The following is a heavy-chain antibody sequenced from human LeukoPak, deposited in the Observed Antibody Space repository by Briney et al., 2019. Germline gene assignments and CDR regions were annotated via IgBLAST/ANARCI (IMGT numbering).Heavy chain of an antibody. CDR3: AKGGEYSGSYYGWFDP. J-gene: IGHJ5*02. CDR2: ISGSGGST. CDR1: GFTFSSYA. V-gene: IGHV3-23*01. D-gene: IGHD1-26*01. Sequence: PGRSLRLSCAASGFTFSSYAMSWVRQAPGKGLEWVSAISGSGGSTYYADSVKGRFTISRDNSKNTLYLQMNSLRAEDTAVYYCAKGGEYSGSYYGWFDPWGQGTLVTVSS.